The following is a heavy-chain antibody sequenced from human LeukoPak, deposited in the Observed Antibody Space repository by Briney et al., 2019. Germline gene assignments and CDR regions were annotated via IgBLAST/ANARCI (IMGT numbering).Heavy chain of an antibody. V-gene: IGHV1-8*01. J-gene: IGHJ5*02. CDR3: ARLRSGWWLNLNWFDP. CDR1: RYTLISYD. CDR2: MNPNSGNT. D-gene: IGHD2-15*01. Sequence: ASVKVSCKSSRYTLISYDINWVRQATGQGLEWMGWMNPNSGNTDNAQNFQGRVTMTRNTTISTAYMELSRRRSEDAAVYYCARLRSGWWLNLNWFDPWGQGTLVTVSS.